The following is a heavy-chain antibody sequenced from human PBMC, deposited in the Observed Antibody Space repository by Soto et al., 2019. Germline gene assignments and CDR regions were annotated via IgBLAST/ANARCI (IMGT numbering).Heavy chain of an antibody. J-gene: IGHJ4*02. D-gene: IGHD1-26*01. Sequence: EVQLLESGGGLVQPGGSLRLSCAASGFTCSSYAMSWVRQAPGKGLEWVSAISGGRGSTHYADSVKGRFTISRDTSKNSLYLQMNSLRAADTAVYYCAKKGAVGATYFFDYWGQGALVTVSS. CDR3: AKKGAVGATYFFDY. V-gene: IGHV3-23*01. CDR2: ISGGRGST. CDR1: GFTCSSYA.